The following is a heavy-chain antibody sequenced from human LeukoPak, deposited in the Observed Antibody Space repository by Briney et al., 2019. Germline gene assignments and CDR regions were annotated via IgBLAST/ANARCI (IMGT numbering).Heavy chain of an antibody. D-gene: IGHD4-11*01. V-gene: IGHV3-30*18. J-gene: IGHJ4*02. CDR2: IWYGGSNK. CDR3: AKDDYSNLGY. CDR1: GFTISTYA. Sequence: GRSLTLSCVVSGFTISTYALHWIRQAPGKGLEWVAVIWYGGSNKYYADSVKGRFTISRDNSKNTLYLQMNSLRAEDTAVYYCAKDDYSNLGYWGQGTLVTVSS.